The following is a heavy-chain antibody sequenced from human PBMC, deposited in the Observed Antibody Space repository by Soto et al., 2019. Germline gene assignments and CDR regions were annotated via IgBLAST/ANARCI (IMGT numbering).Heavy chain of an antibody. CDR3: ARVPRWLQLGDAFDI. CDR1: GGTFSSYA. V-gene: IGHV1-69*06. Sequence: SVKVSCKASGGTFSSYAISWVRQAPGQGLEWMGGIIPIFGTANYAQKFQGRVTITADKSTSTAYMELSSLRSEDTAVYYCARVPRWLQLGDAFDIWGQGTMVTVSS. D-gene: IGHD5-12*01. J-gene: IGHJ3*02. CDR2: IIPIFGTA.